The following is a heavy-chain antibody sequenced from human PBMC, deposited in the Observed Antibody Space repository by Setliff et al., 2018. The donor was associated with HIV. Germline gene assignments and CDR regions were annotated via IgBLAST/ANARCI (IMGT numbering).Heavy chain of an antibody. CDR3: TRGLGVRRLPLGF. CDR2: IYYSGST. CDR1: GGSISSSSYY. D-gene: IGHD2-15*01. Sequence: SETLSLTCTVSGGSISSSSYYWGWIRLPPGKGLESIGNIYYSGSTNYNPSLKSRVTISVDTSKNQFSLKLSSVTAADTAVYYCTRGLGVRRLPLGFWGQGILVTVSS. J-gene: IGHJ4*02. V-gene: IGHV4-39*07.